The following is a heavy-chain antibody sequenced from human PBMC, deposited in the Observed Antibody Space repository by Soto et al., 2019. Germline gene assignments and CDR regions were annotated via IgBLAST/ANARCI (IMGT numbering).Heavy chain of an antibody. D-gene: IGHD2-15*01. CDR3: AKGQKKVVLS. CDR1: GDTFSSYD. V-gene: IGHV1-8*01. CDR2: MNPKSGNT. Sequence: QVQLVQSGAEVKKPGASVKVSCKASGDTFSSYDFNWVRQATGQGLEWMGWMNPKSGNTGYAQKFQGRVTMTRDTSISTAYMELSGLTSDDTAVYYCAKGQKKVVLSWGQGTLVTVSS. J-gene: IGHJ4*02.